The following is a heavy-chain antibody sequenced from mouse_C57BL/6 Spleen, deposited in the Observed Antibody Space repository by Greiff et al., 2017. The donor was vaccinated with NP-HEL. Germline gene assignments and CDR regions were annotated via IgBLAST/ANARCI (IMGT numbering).Heavy chain of an antibody. CDR3: ARSSPSTGYFDY. CDR1: GYAFSSYW. V-gene: IGHV1-80*01. J-gene: IGHJ2*01. CDR2: IYPGDGDT. Sequence: VQLQQSGAELVKPGASVKISCKASGYAFSSYWMNWVKQRPGKGLEWIGQIYPGDGDTNYNGKFKGKATLTADKSSSTAYMQLSSLTSEDSAVYFCARSSPSTGYFDYWGQGTTLTVSS. D-gene: IGHD2-1*01.